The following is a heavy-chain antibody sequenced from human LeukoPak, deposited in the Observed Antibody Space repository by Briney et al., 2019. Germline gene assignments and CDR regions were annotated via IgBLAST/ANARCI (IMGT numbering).Heavy chain of an antibody. J-gene: IGHJ5*02. Sequence: SETLSLTCTVSGGSISSYYWSWLRQPPGKGLEWIVYIYYSGSTNYNPSLKSRVTISVDTSKNQFSLKLSSVTAADTAVYYCASDRIATVNNWFDPWGQGTLVTVSS. CDR2: IYYSGST. CDR3: ASDRIATVNNWFDP. D-gene: IGHD4-17*01. V-gene: IGHV4-59*12. CDR1: GGSISSYY.